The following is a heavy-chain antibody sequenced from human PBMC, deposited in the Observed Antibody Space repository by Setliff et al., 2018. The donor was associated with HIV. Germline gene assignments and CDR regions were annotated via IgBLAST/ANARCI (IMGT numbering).Heavy chain of an antibody. CDR3: AGQHGRFSGDYFDY. D-gene: IGHD2-21*01. V-gene: IGHV1-3*01. J-gene: IGHJ4*02. CDR1: GYTFTDYA. Sequence: GASVKVSCKASGYTFTDYAIYWMRQAPGQRLEWLGWINAGNGNTEYSQKFQGRVTITADESTSTAYMELSSLRSEDTAVYYCAGQHGRFSGDYFDYWGQGTLVTVSS. CDR2: INAGNGNT.